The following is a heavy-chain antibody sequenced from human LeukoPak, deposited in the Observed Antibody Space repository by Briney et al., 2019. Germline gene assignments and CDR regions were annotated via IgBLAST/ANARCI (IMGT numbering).Heavy chain of an antibody. V-gene: IGHV1-69*05. J-gene: IGHJ4*02. Sequence: SVRVPCKASGGTFSSYAISWVRQAPGQGLEWMGGIIPIFGTANYAQKFQGRVTITTDESTSTAYMELSSLRSEDTAVYYCASQPYNWNDGSRVFDYWGQGTLVTVSS. D-gene: IGHD1-20*01. CDR1: GGTFSSYA. CDR2: IIPIFGTA. CDR3: ASQPYNWNDGSRVFDY.